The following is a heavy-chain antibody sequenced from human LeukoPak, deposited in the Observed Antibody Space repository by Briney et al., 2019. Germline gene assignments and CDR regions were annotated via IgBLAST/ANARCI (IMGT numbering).Heavy chain of an antibody. V-gene: IGHV4-38-2*02. Sequence: SQTLSLTCTVSGYSISSGYYWGWIRQPPGKGLEWSGSFFHSGNTYYNPSLKSRVTISVDTSKNQFSLKVTSVTAADTAVYYCARVTRGGSSIDYWGQGTLVTVSS. CDR2: FFHSGNT. CDR1: GYSISSGYY. CDR3: ARVTRGGSSIDY. J-gene: IGHJ4*02. D-gene: IGHD1-26*01.